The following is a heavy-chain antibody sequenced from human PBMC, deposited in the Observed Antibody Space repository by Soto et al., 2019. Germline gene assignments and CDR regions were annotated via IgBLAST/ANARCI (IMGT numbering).Heavy chain of an antibody. J-gene: IGHJ3*02. CDR2: IIAIFGTA. D-gene: IGHD3-22*01. Sequence: SVKVSCKASGGTFSSYAISWVRQAPGQGLEWMGGIIAIFGTANYEQKFQGRVTITADKSTRTAYMELSSLRSEDTAVYYCARGKQYYYDISGQPRHDAFDIWGQGTMVTVSS. CDR1: GGTFSSYA. CDR3: ARGKQYYYDISGQPRHDAFDI. V-gene: IGHV1-69*06.